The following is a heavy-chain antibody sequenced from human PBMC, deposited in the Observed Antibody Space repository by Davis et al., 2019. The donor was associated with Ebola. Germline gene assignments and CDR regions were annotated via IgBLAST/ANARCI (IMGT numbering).Heavy chain of an antibody. V-gene: IGHV1-69*13. D-gene: IGHD6-13*01. CDR3: ARGEAATYDY. CDR2: IIPIFGTA. J-gene: IGHJ4*02. CDR1: GYTFTGYY. Sequence: SVKVSCKASGYTFTGYYMHWVRQAPGQGLEWMGGIIPIFGTANYAQKFQGRVTITADESTSTAYMELSSLRSEDTAVYYCARGEAATYDYWGQGTLVTVSS.